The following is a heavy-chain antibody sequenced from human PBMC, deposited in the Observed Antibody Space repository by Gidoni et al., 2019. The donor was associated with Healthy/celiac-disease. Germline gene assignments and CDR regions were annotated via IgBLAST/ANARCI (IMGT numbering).Heavy chain of an antibody. CDR2: IYYSGST. CDR1: GGSISSGDSY. J-gene: IGHJ5*02. D-gene: IGHD2-15*01. Sequence: QVQLQESGPGLVKPSQTLSLTCTVSGGSISSGDSYWSWIRQPPGKGLEWIGYIYYSGSTYYNPSLKSRVTISVDTSKNQFSLKLSSVTAADTAVYYCARASPYCSGGSCYSNWFDPWGQGTLVTVSS. V-gene: IGHV4-30-4*01. CDR3: ARASPYCSGGSCYSNWFDP.